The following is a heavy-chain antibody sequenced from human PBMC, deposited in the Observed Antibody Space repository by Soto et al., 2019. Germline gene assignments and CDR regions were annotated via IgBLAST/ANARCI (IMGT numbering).Heavy chain of an antibody. V-gene: IGHV3-23*01. CDR1: GFTFSSYA. D-gene: IGHD3-16*02. Sequence: PGGSLRLSCAASGFTFSSYAMSWVRQAPGKGLEWVSAISGSGGSTYYADSVKGRFTISRDNSKNTLYLQMNSLRAEDTAVYYCATHYDYIWGSYRALDAFDIWGQGTMVTVSS. J-gene: IGHJ3*02. CDR2: ISGSGGST. CDR3: ATHYDYIWGSYRALDAFDI.